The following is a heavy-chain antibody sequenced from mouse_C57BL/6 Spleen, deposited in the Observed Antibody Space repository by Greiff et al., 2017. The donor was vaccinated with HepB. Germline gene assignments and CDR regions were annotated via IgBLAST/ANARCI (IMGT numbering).Heavy chain of an antibody. Sequence: VQLQQSGPELVKPGASVKISCKASGYAFSSSWMNWVKQRPGKGLEWIGRIYPGDGDTNYNGKFKGKATLTADKPSSTAYMQLSSLTSEDSAVYFCAREDYSKHYYAMDYWGQGTSVTVSS. CDR2: IYPGDGDT. CDR1: GYAFSSSW. D-gene: IGHD2-5*01. V-gene: IGHV1-82*01. CDR3: AREDYSKHYYAMDY. J-gene: IGHJ4*01.